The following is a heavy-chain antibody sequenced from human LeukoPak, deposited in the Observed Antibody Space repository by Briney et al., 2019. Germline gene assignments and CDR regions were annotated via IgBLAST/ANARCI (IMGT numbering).Heavy chain of an antibody. CDR3: AGGYSGYETFDY. D-gene: IGHD5-12*01. CDR1: GGSFSGYY. CDR2: ISHSGST. J-gene: IGHJ4*02. Sequence: SETLSLTCAVYGGSFSGYYWSWIRQPPGKGLEWIGEISHSGSTNYNPSLKSRVTISVDTSKNQFSLKLSSVTAADMAVYYCAGGYSGYETFDYWGQGTLVTVSS. V-gene: IGHV4-34*01.